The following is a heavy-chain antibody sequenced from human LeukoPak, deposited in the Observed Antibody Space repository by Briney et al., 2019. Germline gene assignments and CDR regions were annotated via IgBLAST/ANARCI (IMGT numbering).Heavy chain of an antibody. CDR3: ARGQVRSKYSSGWYGEGEFDY. D-gene: IGHD6-19*01. CDR2: ISSSSSTI. J-gene: IGHJ4*02. Sequence: GGSLRLSCAASGFTFSSYSMNWVRQAPGKGLEWVSYISSSSSTIYYADSVKGRFTISRDNAKNSLYLQMNSLRAEDTAVYYCARGQVRSKYSSGWYGEGEFDYWGQGTLATVSS. V-gene: IGHV3-48*04. CDR1: GFTFSSYS.